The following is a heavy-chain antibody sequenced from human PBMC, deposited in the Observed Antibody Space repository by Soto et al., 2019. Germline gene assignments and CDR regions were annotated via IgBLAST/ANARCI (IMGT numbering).Heavy chain of an antibody. V-gene: IGHV4-31*03. CDR2: TYNSVST. D-gene: IGHD3-10*01. CDR3: ARVQWRRVGYGSGSPNTYYYYGMDV. CDR1: GGSISRGGYY. J-gene: IGHJ6*02. Sequence: PSETLSLTCTVSGGSISRGGYYWSWIRQNPGKGLEWIGYTYNSVSTYYNPSLKSRVTISVDTSKNQFSLKLSSVTAADTAVYYCARVQWRRVGYGSGSPNTYYYYGMDVWGQGTTVTVS.